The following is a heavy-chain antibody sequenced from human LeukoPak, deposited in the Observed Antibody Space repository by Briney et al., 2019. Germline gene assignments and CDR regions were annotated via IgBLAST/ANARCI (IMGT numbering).Heavy chain of an antibody. Sequence: SETLSLTCAAYGGSFTGYYWSWIRQPPGKGLEWIGEINHSGSTNSNPSLKSRVTISVDTSKNQFSLKLSSVTAPDTAVYYCARGRGRDGYNLSRRGKKYYFDYWGQGTMVTVSS. J-gene: IGHJ4*02. V-gene: IGHV4-34*01. CDR1: GGSFTGYY. CDR2: INHSGST. D-gene: IGHD5-24*01. CDR3: ARGRGRDGYNLSRRGKKYYFDY.